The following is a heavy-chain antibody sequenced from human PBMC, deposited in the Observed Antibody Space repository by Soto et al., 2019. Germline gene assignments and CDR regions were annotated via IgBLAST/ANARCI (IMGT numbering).Heavy chain of an antibody. CDR3: ARDYYKYYDSSGYYRSPAY. Sequence: QVQRVESGGGVVQPGRSLRLSCAASGFTFSPYAMHWVRQAPGKGLEWVALISYDGSDKDYADSVKGRFTISRDNSRNTLFLKMNCLRAEDTAVYYCARDYYKYYDSSGYYRSPAYWGQGTMVTVSS. CDR2: ISYDGSDK. CDR1: GFTFSPYA. J-gene: IGHJ4*02. D-gene: IGHD3-22*01. V-gene: IGHV3-30-3*01.